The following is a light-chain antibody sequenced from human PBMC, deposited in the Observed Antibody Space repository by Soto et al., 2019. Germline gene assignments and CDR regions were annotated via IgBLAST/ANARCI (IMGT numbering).Light chain of an antibody. J-gene: IGKJ1*01. V-gene: IGKV3D-20*02. CDR3: QQRSNWPSWT. CDR2: DAS. Sequence: EILLTQSPGTPSLSPGERATLSCTARQSVSSSSLAWYQQKPAQAPRLLIYDASDRATGIPARFSGSGSGTDFTLTISSLEPEDFAVYYCQQRSNWPSWTFGQGTKVDIK. CDR1: QSVSSSS.